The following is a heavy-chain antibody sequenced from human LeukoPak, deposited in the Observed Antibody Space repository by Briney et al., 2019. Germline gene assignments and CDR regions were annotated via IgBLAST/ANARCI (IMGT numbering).Heavy chain of an antibody. CDR1: GGSFSGYY. CDR3: ARGTSTMVRGVIRSYYYMDV. V-gene: IGHV4-34*01. Sequence: PSETLSLTCAVYGGSFSGYYWSWIRQPPGKGLEWIGEINHSGSTNYNPSLKSRVTISVDTSKNQFSLKLSSVTAADTAVYYCARGTSTMVRGVIRSYYYMDVWGKGTTVTVSS. J-gene: IGHJ6*03. D-gene: IGHD3-10*01. CDR2: INHSGST.